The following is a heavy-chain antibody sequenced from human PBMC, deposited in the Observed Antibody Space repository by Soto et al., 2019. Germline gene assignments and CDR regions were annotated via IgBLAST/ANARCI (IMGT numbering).Heavy chain of an antibody. D-gene: IGHD3-10*01. V-gene: IGHV3-33*01. CDR1: GFTFSSYG. CDR2: IWYDGSNK. J-gene: IGHJ4*02. CDR3: ARWQEVRGPFDY. Sequence: PGGSLRLSCAASGFTFSSYGMHWVRQAPGKGLEWVAVIWYDGSNKYYADSVKGRFTISRDNSKNTLYLQMNSLRAEDTAVYYCARWQEVRGPFDYWGQGTLVTVSS.